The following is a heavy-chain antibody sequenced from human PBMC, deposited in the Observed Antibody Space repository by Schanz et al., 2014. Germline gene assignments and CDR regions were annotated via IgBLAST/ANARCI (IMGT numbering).Heavy chain of an antibody. CDR2: ISGSGST. J-gene: IGHJ6*02. CDR1: GFSFSGYA. V-gene: IGHV3-23*04. Sequence: EVQLVESGGGLIQPGGSLRLSCAASGFSFSGYAMSWVRQAPGKGLEWVSAISGSGSTYYADSVRGRFTISRDNSMNTVYLQMNSLRSDDAAVYYCARAQGVIRLYYGVDVWGQGTTVTVSS. D-gene: IGHD3-10*01. CDR3: ARAQGVIRLYYGVDV.